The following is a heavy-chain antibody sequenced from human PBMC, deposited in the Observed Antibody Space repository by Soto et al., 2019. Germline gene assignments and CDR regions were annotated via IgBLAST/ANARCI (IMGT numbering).Heavy chain of an antibody. D-gene: IGHD3-22*01. CDR2: IWYDGSNK. Sequence: GGSLRLSCAASGFTFSSYGMHWVRQAPGKGLEWVAVIWYDGSNKYYADSVKGRFTISRDNSKNTLYLQMNSLRAEDTAVYYCARGPENNSGSPRRDAFDIWGQGTMVTVSS. CDR3: ARGPENNSGSPRRDAFDI. V-gene: IGHV3-33*01. CDR1: GFTFSSYG. J-gene: IGHJ3*02.